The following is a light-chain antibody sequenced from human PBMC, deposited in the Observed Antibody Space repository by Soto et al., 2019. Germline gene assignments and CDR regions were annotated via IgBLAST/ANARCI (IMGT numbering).Light chain of an antibody. Sequence: ESVLTQSPATLSLSAAGRATLSCRASQSVSRYLAWYQQKPGQAPRLLIYDASNRATGIPARFSGSGSGTDFTLTISSLEPEDFAVYYCQQRSSWPITFGQGTRLEI. CDR3: QQRSSWPIT. J-gene: IGKJ5*01. CDR1: QSVSRY. V-gene: IGKV3-11*01. CDR2: DAS.